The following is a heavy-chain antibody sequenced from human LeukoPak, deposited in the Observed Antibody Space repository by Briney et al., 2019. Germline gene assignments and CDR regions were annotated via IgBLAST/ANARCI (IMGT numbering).Heavy chain of an antibody. CDR2: IIPIFGTA. CDR3: ARSTAMVNLYYYMDV. V-gene: IGHV1-69*13. D-gene: IGHD5-18*01. J-gene: IGHJ6*03. CDR1: GGTFSSYA. Sequence: SVKVSCKASGGTFSSYAISWVRQAPGQGLEWMGGIIPIFGTANYAQKFQGRVTITADESTSTAYMELSSPRSEDMAVYYCARSTAMVNLYYYMDVWGKGTTVTISS.